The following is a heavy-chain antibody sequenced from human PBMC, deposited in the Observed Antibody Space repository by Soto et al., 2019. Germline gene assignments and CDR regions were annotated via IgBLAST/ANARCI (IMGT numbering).Heavy chain of an antibody. CDR2: ISGSGGST. J-gene: IGHJ3*02. CDR1: GFTFSSYA. D-gene: IGHD3-22*01. V-gene: IGHV3-23*01. Sequence: GGSLRLSCAASGFTFSSYAMSWVRQAPGKGLEWVSAISGSGGSTYYADSVKGRFTISRYNSKNTLYLQMNSLRAEDTAVYYCAKGGEEDSSGYYGAFDIWGQGTMVTVSS. CDR3: AKGGEEDSSGYYGAFDI.